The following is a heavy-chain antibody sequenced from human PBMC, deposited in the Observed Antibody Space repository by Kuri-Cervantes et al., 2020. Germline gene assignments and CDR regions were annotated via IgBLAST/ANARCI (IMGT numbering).Heavy chain of an antibody. Sequence: SVKVSCKASGYTFTSYGISWVRQAPGQGLEWMGWISAYNGNTNYAQKLQGRVTMTTDTSTSTAYMELRSLRSDDTAVYYCARLGGYYYDSSGYYWNWFDPWGQGTLVTVSS. CDR2: ISAYNGNT. V-gene: IGHV1-18*01. CDR3: ARLGGYYYDSSGYYWNWFDP. J-gene: IGHJ5*02. D-gene: IGHD3-22*01. CDR1: GYTFTSYG.